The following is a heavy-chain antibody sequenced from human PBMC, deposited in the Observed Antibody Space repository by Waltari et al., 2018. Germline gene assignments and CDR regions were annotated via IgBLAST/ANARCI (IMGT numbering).Heavy chain of an antibody. CDR1: GFTFSSYW. CDR2: IKQDGSEK. V-gene: IGHV3-7*01. Sequence: EVQLVESGGGLVQPGGSLRLSCAASGFTFSSYWLRWVRQAPGKGLEWVANIKQDGSEKYYVDSVKGRFTISRDNAKNSLYLQMNSLRAEDTAVYYCARGRRIVGAGTCFDYWGQGTLVTVSS. J-gene: IGHJ4*02. D-gene: IGHD1-26*01. CDR3: ARGRRIVGAGTCFDY.